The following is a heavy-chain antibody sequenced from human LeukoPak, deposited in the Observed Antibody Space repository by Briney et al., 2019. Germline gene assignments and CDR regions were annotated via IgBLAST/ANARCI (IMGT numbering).Heavy chain of an antibody. J-gene: IGHJ1*01. D-gene: IGHD6-13*01. Sequence: GGSLRLSCAASGFTFSSYVMRWVRQAPGKGLEWVSTIDGSGVGTYYADSVKGRFTISRDSSKSTLYLHMNSLRAEDTAVYYCTKGAAAGPKYFQHWCQGTLVTVSS. CDR1: GFTFSSYV. CDR2: IDGSGVGT. V-gene: IGHV3-23*01. CDR3: TKGAAAGPKYFQH.